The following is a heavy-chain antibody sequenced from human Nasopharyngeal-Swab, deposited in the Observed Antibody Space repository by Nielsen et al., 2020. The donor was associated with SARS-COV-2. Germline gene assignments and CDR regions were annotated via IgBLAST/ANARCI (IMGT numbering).Heavy chain of an antibody. CDR1: GYSFTSYW. Sequence: GESLKISCQGSGYSFTSYWIGWVRQMPGKGLEWMGIIYPGDSDTRYSLSFQGQVTISADKSISTAYLQWSSLKASDTAMYYCARRDPIAGARGYFDYWGQGTLVTVSS. CDR2: IYPGDSDT. CDR3: ARRDPIAGARGYFDY. V-gene: IGHV5-51*01. J-gene: IGHJ4*02. D-gene: IGHD1-26*01.